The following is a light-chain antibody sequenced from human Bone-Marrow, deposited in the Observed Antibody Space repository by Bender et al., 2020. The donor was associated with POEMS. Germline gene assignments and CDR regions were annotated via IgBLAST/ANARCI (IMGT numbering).Light chain of an antibody. Sequence: QSALTQPRSVSGSPGQSVTISCTGTSSDVGGYNYVSWYQQHPGKAPKLMIYEVTNRPSGVSSRFSGSKSGNTASLTISGLQTEDEADYYCSSYGSSTTPVIFGGGTKVTVL. CDR1: SSDVGGYNY. CDR2: EVT. V-gene: IGLV2-14*01. J-gene: IGLJ2*01. CDR3: SSYGSSTTPVI.